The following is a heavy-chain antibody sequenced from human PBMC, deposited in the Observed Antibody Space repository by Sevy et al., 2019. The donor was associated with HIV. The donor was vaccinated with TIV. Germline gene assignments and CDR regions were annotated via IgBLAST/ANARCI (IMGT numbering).Heavy chain of an antibody. V-gene: IGHV3-11*01. J-gene: IGHJ4*02. D-gene: IGHD6-6*01. CDR3: ARDRSIAARLGYYFDY. Sequence: GGSLRLSCAASGFTFSDYYMSWIRQAPGKGLEWVSYISSSGITIYYADSVKGRFTISRDNAKNSLYLQMNSLRAEDTAVYYCARDRSIAARLGYYFDYWGQGTLVTVSS. CDR1: GFTFSDYY. CDR2: ISSSGITI.